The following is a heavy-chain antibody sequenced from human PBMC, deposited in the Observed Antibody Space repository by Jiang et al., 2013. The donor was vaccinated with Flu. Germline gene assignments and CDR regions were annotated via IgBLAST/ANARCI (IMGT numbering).Heavy chain of an antibody. D-gene: IGHD3-22*01. CDR3: TRRDVVIRWFDP. CDR2: IRSKANSYAT. Sequence: QLLESGGGLVQPGGSLKLSCAASGFTFSGSAMHWVRQASGKGLEWVGRIRSKANSYATAYAASVKGRFTISRDDSKNTAYLQMNSLKTEDTAVYYCTRRDVVIRWFDPWGQGTLVTVSS. J-gene: IGHJ5*02. V-gene: IGHV3-73*01. CDR1: GFTFSGSA.